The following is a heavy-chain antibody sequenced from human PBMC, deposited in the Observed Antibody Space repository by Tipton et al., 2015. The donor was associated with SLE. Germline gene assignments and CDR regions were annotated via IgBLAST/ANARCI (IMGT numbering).Heavy chain of an antibody. CDR2: ISTNENT. CDR1: GGSISSYY. V-gene: IGHV4-4*07. J-gene: IGHJ4*02. CDR3: ARGTGGLRLGELN. Sequence: TLSLTCTVSGGSISSYYWSWIRQPAGGGLEWIGRISTNENTNYNPPPKSRVTMSVDTSKNHFSLKLISVTAADTAVYYCARGTGGLRLGELNWGQGTLVTVSS. D-gene: IGHD3-16*01.